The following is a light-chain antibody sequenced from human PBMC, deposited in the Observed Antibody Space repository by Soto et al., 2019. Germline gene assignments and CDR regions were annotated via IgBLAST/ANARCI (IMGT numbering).Light chain of an antibody. Sequence: QTVVTQEPSLTVSPGGTVTLSCGSSTGPVTSGHWPYWFQQKPGQAPRTLIYDTNKKHSWTPARFLGSLLGDKAALTLSGAQPEDEAEYHCLLFYGTTVVFGGGTKLTVL. CDR2: DTN. J-gene: IGLJ2*01. V-gene: IGLV7-46*01. CDR1: TGPVTSGHW. CDR3: LLFYGTTVV.